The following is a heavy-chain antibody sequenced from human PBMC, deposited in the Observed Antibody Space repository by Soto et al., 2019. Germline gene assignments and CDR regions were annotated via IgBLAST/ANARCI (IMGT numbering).Heavy chain of an antibody. CDR1: GGSCIGYY. CDR3: AGTGPTYGFDV. CDR2: ANHSGST. D-gene: IGHD2-8*02. V-gene: IGHV4-34*01. Sequence: QVQLQQWGAGLLKPSETLSLTCAVYGGSCIGYYWSWIRQPPGKGLEWIGEANHSGSTTYNSSLKSRVTIYVDTASNQFSLRLTSATAADTAVYFCAGTGPTYGFDVWGQGTLVIVSS. J-gene: IGHJ3*01.